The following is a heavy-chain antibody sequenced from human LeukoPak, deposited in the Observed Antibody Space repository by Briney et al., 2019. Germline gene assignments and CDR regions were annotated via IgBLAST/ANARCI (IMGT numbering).Heavy chain of an antibody. D-gene: IGHD3-3*01. CDR3: APYDFWSGYRDY. Sequence: KPSETLSLTCAVYGGSFSGYYCSWIRQPPGKGREWIGEINHSGSTNYNPSLKSRVTISVDTSKNQFSLKLSSVTAADTAVYYCAPYDFWSGYRDYWGQGTLVTVSS. V-gene: IGHV4-34*01. CDR1: GGSFSGYY. CDR2: INHSGST. J-gene: IGHJ4*02.